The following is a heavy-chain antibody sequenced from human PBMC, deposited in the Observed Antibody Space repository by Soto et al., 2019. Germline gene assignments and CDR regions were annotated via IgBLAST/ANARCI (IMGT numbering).Heavy chain of an antibody. D-gene: IGHD6-13*01. CDR3: AKRQQLVRYRYGMDV. CDR2: VYSGDFA. Sequence: GSLRLSCAVSGFTVSNNYMSWVRQAPGKGLEWVSVVYSGDFAYYADSVKGRFTTTRDTSTNTVYLHMNSLRVEDTAVYYCAKRQQLVRYRYGMDVWGQGTTVTVSS. J-gene: IGHJ6*02. CDR1: GFTVSNNY. V-gene: IGHV3-53*01.